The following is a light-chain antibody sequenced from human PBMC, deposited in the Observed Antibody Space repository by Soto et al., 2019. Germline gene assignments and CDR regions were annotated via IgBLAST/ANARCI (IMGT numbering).Light chain of an antibody. CDR2: DNN. CDR1: SSNIGNNY. V-gene: IGLV1-51*01. Sequence: QSALTQPPSVSAAPGQKVTISCSGSSSNIGNNYVSWYQQLPGTAPNLLIYDNNKRPSGIPDRFSGSKSGTSATLGITGLQTGDEADYYCGTWDSSLSALVFGGGTKLTVL. J-gene: IGLJ2*01. CDR3: GTWDSSLSALV.